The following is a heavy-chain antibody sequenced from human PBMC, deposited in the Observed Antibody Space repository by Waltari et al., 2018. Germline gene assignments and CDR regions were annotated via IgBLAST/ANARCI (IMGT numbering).Heavy chain of an antibody. J-gene: IGHJ4*02. Sequence: EVQLLESGGGLVQPGGSLRLSCAASGFTFSSYAMSWVRQAPGKGLGCVSVSYSGGSTYYADSVKGRFTISRDNSKNTLYLQMNSLRAEDTAVYYCAKGYSSGWYVDYWGQGTLVTVSS. V-gene: IGHV3-23*03. D-gene: IGHD6-19*01. CDR1: GFTFSSYA. CDR2: SYSGGST. CDR3: AKGYSSGWYVDY.